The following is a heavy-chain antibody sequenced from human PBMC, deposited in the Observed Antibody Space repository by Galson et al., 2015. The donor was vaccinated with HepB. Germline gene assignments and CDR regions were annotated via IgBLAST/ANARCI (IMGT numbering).Heavy chain of an antibody. Sequence: SLRLSCAASGFTFSSYSMNWVRQAPGKGLEWVSYISSSSTIYYADSVKGRFTISRDNAKNSLYLQMNSLRDEDTAVYYCARPMGSSTSCLGYWGQGTLVTVSS. CDR3: ARPMGSSTSCLGY. CDR1: GFTFSSYS. V-gene: IGHV3-48*02. CDR2: ISSSSTI. D-gene: IGHD2-2*01. J-gene: IGHJ4*02.